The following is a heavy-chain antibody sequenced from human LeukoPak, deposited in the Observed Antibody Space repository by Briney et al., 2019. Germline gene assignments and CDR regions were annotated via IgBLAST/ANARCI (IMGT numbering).Heavy chain of an antibody. V-gene: IGHV3-48*01. CDR1: GFTFSSYS. Sequence: GGSLRLSCAASGFTFSSYSMNWVRQAPGKGLEWVSYISSSSSTIYYADSVKGRFTISRDNAKNSLYLQMNSLRAEDTAVYYCARGNWYSSSWYQTNFDYWGQGTLVTVSS. D-gene: IGHD6-13*01. J-gene: IGHJ4*02. CDR2: ISSSSSTI. CDR3: ARGNWYSSSWYQTNFDY.